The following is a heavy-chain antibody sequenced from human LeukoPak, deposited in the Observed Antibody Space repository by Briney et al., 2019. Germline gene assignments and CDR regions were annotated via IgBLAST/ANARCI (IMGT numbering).Heavy chain of an antibody. D-gene: IGHD3-10*01. Sequence: ASVKVSCKASGYTFTSYGISWVRQAPGQGLEWMGWISAYNGNTNYAQKLQGRVTMTTDTSTSTAYMELRSLRSDDTAVYYCARDRGLWAIGHVPFDYWGQGTLVTVSS. CDR3: ARDRGLWAIGHVPFDY. CDR1: GYTFTSYG. CDR2: ISAYNGNT. J-gene: IGHJ4*02. V-gene: IGHV1-18*01.